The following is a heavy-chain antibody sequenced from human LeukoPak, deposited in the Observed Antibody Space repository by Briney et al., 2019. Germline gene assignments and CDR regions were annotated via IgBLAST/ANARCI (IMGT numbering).Heavy chain of an antibody. CDR3: AKDRVVGATHWFDP. CDR1: GXTFSSYS. CDR2: ISGNGGST. D-gene: IGHD1-26*01. Sequence: GGSLRLSCAASGXTFSSYSMSWVRQAPGKGLEWVSTISGNGGSTYYADSVKGRFTISRDNSKDTVYVQMNSLRAVDTAVYYCAKDRVVGATHWFDPWGQGTLVTVSS. V-gene: IGHV3-23*01. J-gene: IGHJ5*02.